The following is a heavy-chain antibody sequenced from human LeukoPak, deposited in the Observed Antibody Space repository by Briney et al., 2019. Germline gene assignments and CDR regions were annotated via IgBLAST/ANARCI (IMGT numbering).Heavy chain of an antibody. J-gene: IGHJ4*02. CDR1: GYTLTELS. CDR3: ATGSSSWYYFDY. D-gene: IGHD6-13*01. Sequence: APVKVSCKVSGYTLTELSMHWVRQAPGKGLEWMGGFDPEDGETIYAQKFQGRVTMTEDTSTDTAYMELSSLRSEDTAVYYCATGSSSWYYFDYWGQGTLVTVSS. V-gene: IGHV1-24*01. CDR2: FDPEDGET.